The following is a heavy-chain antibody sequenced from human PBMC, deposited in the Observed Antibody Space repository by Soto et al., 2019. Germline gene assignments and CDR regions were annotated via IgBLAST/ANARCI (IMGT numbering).Heavy chain of an antibody. Sequence: SETLSLTCAVSGGSISSGGYSWNWIRQPPGKGLEWIGYIYHSGSTLYNPSLKSQVTISVDKFKKQLSMRKTTVTAAEKAVYYCARSYYDSIGFTVGPWGQGTLVTVSS. CDR3: ARSYYDSIGFTVGP. D-gene: IGHD3-22*01. CDR1: GGSISSGGYS. J-gene: IGHJ5*02. CDR2: IYHSGST. V-gene: IGHV4-30-2*01.